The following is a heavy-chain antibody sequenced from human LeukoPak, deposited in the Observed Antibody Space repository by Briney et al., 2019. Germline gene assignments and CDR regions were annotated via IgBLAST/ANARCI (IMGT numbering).Heavy chain of an antibody. V-gene: IGHV4-59*12. CDR2: IFYSGST. D-gene: IGHD3-22*01. J-gene: IGHJ3*02. Sequence: PSETLSLTCSVSGGSISSYYWGWVRQPPGKALEWIGNIFYSGSTYYSPSLKSRVTISLDTSRNQFSLKLNSVTAADTAVYYCAKSNGYGLIDIWGQGTMVTVSS. CDR1: GGSISSYY. CDR3: AKSNGYGLIDI.